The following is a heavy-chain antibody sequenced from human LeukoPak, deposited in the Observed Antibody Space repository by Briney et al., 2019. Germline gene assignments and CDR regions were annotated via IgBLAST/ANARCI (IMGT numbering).Heavy chain of an antibody. CDR2: INSDGSST. CDR1: GFTFSSYW. Sequence: GGSLRLSCAASGFTFSSYWMHWVRQAPGKGLVWVSRINSDGSSTSYADSVKGRFTTSRDNAKNTLYLQMNSLRAEDTAVYYCASDLSYDSRLFDIWGQGTMVTVSS. J-gene: IGHJ3*02. V-gene: IGHV3-74*01. D-gene: IGHD5-18*01. CDR3: ASDLSYDSRLFDI.